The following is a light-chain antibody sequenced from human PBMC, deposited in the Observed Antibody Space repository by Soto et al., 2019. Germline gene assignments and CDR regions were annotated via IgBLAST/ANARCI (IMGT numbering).Light chain of an antibody. V-gene: IGKV1-5*03. Sequence: DIQMTQSPSTLSASVGDRVTITCRASESISSWLAWYQQKPGQAPKLLIYKASRSERGVPSRFSGSGSGTEFTLTISSLQPDDFATYFCQQFHDYPLTFGRGTRVEIK. CDR1: ESISSW. CDR2: KAS. CDR3: QQFHDYPLT. J-gene: IGKJ5*01.